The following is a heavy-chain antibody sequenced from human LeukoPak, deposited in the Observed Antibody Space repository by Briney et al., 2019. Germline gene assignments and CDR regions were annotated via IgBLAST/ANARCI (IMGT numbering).Heavy chain of an antibody. CDR1: GVSISSYY. CDR2: IYYSGST. V-gene: IGHV4-59*01. J-gene: IGHJ5*02. Sequence: PSETLSLTCTVSGVSISSYYWSWIRQPPGKGLEWIGYIYYSGSTNYNPSLKSRVTISVDTSKNQFSLKLSSVTAADTAVYYCARGSGYGKSRGSPNWFDPWGQGTLVTVSS. D-gene: IGHD3-10*01. CDR3: ARGSGYGKSRGSPNWFDP.